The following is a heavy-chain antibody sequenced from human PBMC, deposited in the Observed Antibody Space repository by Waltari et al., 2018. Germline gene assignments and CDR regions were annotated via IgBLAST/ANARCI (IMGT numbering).Heavy chain of an antibody. V-gene: IGHV4-39*01. Sequence: GIPQAPGQGREWIGTMSYSGATYSSPSLNSRVTISRDTSKNQLSLKRASMTAADTAVYYCATYLGASLGTAAFDVWGQGTMVTVSS. CDR3: ATYLGASLGTAAFDV. J-gene: IGHJ3*01. D-gene: IGHD1-1*01. CDR2: MSYSGAT.